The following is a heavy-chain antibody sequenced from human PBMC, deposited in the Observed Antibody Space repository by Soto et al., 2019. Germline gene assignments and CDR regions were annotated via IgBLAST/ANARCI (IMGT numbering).Heavy chain of an antibody. CDR3: ARPLPDRNYHYGMAH. CDR1: GGTFSKYA. J-gene: IGHJ6*02. CDR2: TIPMFGTP. D-gene: IGHD3-22*01. V-gene: IGHV1-69*01. Sequence: QVQLVQSGAEMQQPGASVRVSCKASGGTFSKYAFSWVRQAPGQGLEWRGGTIPMFGTPNYAQKFQGRVASSADVATATVYIELSSLRTENTAVYFCARPLPDRNYHYGMAHGGQVTTVSVSS.